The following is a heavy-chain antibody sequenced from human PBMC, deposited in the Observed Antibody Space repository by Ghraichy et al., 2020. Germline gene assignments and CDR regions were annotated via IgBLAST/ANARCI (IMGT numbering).Heavy chain of an antibody. J-gene: IGHJ4*02. CDR3: ARASRWLQIGFDY. D-gene: IGHD5-24*01. Sequence: GGSLRLSCTASGFTFNSYAMHWVRQAPGKGLEWVAVISYDGSNEYFADSVKGRFTISRDNSKNTLYLQMNSLRAEDTAVYYCARASRWLQIGFDYWGQGTLVTVSS. CDR1: GFTFNSYA. V-gene: IGHV3-30*04. CDR2: ISYDGSNE.